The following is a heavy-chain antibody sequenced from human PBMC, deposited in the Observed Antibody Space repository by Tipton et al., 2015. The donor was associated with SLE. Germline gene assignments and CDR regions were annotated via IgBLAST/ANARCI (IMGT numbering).Heavy chain of an antibody. D-gene: IGHD6-19*01. CDR2: IYYLGSA. V-gene: IGHV4-31*03. J-gene: IGHJ4*02. CDR1: GGSIRSGSYY. Sequence: TLSLTCTVSGGSIRSGSYYWSWIRQHPGKGLEWIGFIYYLGSAYYNPSLKSRVSISVDTSKNQFSLNLSFLTAADTAVYYCARQHSSDWYVDYWGQGTLVTVSS. CDR3: ARQHSSDWYVDY.